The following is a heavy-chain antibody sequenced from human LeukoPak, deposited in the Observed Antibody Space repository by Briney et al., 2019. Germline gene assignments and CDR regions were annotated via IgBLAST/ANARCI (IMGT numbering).Heavy chain of an antibody. D-gene: IGHD6-13*01. Sequence: PGGSLRLSCAASGFTFSSYGMHWVRQAPGKGLEWVAVISYDGSNKYYADSVKGRFTISRDNAKNTLYLQMNSLRAEDTAVYFCVRAKGGPGSTWAFDIWGQGTMVTVSS. CDR1: GFTFSSYG. CDR3: VRAKGGPGSTWAFDI. J-gene: IGHJ3*02. V-gene: IGHV3-30*03. CDR2: ISYDGSNK.